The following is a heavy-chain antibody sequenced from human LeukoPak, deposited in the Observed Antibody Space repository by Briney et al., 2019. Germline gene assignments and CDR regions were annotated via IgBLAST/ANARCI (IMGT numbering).Heavy chain of an antibody. CDR1: GFTFSSYA. D-gene: IGHD2-2*01. CDR3: ARDGGDIVVVPAAIFAFDI. CDR2: ISYDGSNK. Sequence: PGGSLRLSCAASGFTFSSYAMHWVRQAPGKGLEWVAVISYDGSNKYYADSVKGRFTISRDNSKNTLYLQMNGLRAEDTAVYYCARDGGDIVVVPAAIFAFDIWGQGTMVTVSS. J-gene: IGHJ3*02. V-gene: IGHV3-30-3*01.